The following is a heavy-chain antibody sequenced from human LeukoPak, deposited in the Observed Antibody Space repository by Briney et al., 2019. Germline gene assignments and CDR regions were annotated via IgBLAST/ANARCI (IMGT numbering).Heavy chain of an antibody. CDR3: ARDRLTTIGYYYYYMDV. D-gene: IGHD4-11*01. CDR1: GFTFSSFW. CDR2: INSDGSST. V-gene: IGHV3-74*01. Sequence: GGSLRLSCAASGFTFSSFWMHWVRQAPGKGLVWVSRINSDGSSTSYTDSVKGRFTISRDNAKNTLYLQMNSLRAEDTAVYYCARDRLTTIGYYYYYMDVWGKGTTVTVSS. J-gene: IGHJ6*03.